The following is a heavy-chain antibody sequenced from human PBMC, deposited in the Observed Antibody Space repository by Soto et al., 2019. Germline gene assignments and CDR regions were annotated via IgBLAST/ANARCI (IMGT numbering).Heavy chain of an antibody. CDR1: GGTFSSYA. CDR3: ASGSCSSTSCSRDYYYGMDV. D-gene: IGHD2-2*01. V-gene: IGHV1-69*01. Sequence: QVQLVQSGAEVKKPGSSVKVSCKASGGTFSSYAISWVRQAPGQGLEWMGGIIPIFGTANYAQKFQGRVTITADESTSPAYMELSSLRSEDTAVYYCASGSCSSTSCSRDYYYGMDVWGQGTTVTVSS. J-gene: IGHJ6*02. CDR2: IIPIFGTA.